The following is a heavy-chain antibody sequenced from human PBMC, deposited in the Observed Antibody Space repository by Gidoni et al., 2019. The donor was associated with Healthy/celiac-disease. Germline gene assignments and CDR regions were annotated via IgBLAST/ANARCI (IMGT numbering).Heavy chain of an antibody. CDR3: ARELDQTPIQLLEDYYYGMDV. D-gene: IGHD5-18*01. Sequence: EVQLVESGGGLVQPGGSLRLSCAASGFTFSSYEMNWVRQAPGKGLEWVSYISSSGSTIYYADSVKGRFTISRDNAKNSLYLQMNSLRAEDTAVYYCARELDQTPIQLLEDYYYGMDVWGQGTTVTVSS. V-gene: IGHV3-48*03. J-gene: IGHJ6*02. CDR1: GFTFSSYE. CDR2: ISSSGSTI.